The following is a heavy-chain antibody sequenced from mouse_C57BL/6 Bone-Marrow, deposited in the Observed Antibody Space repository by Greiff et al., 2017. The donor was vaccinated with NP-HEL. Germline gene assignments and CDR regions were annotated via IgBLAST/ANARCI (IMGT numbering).Heavy chain of an antibody. Sequence: EVQLQQSGPELVKPGASVKISCKASGYTFTDYYMNWVKQSHGKSLEWIGDINPNNGGTSYNQKFKGKATLTVDKSSSTAYMELRSLTSEDSAVYYCARYNYDYAPYWYFDVWGTGTTVTVSS. V-gene: IGHV1-26*01. CDR3: ARYNYDYAPYWYFDV. CDR1: GYTFTDYY. CDR2: INPNNGGT. J-gene: IGHJ1*03. D-gene: IGHD2-4*01.